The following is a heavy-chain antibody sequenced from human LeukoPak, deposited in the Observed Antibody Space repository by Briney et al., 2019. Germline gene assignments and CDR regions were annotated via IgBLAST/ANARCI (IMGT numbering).Heavy chain of an antibody. CDR1: GGSFRGYY. J-gene: IGHJ4*02. CDR2: INHSGST. Sequence: SETLSLTCTVYGGSFRGYYWSWIRQPPGKGLEWIGEINHSGSTNYNPSLKSRVTISVDTSKNQFSLKLSSVTAADTAVYYCARGGYSYGLSLNYFDYWGQGTLVTVSS. V-gene: IGHV4-34*01. D-gene: IGHD5-18*01. CDR3: ARGGYSYGLSLNYFDY.